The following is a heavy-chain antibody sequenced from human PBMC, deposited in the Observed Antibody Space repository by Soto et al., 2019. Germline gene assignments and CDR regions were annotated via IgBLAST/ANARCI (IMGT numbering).Heavy chain of an antibody. CDR3: ARAASDGDYVHYYYYGMDV. J-gene: IGHJ6*02. D-gene: IGHD4-17*01. CDR2: IIPIFGTA. V-gene: IGHV1-69*01. CDR1: GGTFSSYA. Sequence: QVQLVQSGAEVKKPGSSVKVSCKASGGTFSSYAISWVRQAPGQGLEWMGGIIPIFGTANYAQKFQGRVTITADESTSTAYMELSSLRSEDTAVYYCARAASDGDYVHYYYYGMDVCGQGTTVTVSS.